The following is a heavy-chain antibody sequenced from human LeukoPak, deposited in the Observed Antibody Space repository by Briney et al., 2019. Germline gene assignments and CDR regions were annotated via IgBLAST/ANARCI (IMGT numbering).Heavy chain of an antibody. CDR2: ISSSGGTK. CDR1: GFTFSSYE. D-gene: IGHD3-3*02. J-gene: IGHJ4*02. V-gene: IGHV3-48*03. Sequence: AGGSLRLSCAASGFTFSSYEMNWVRQAPGKGLEWVSYISSSGGTKYYADSVKGRFTISRDNAKNSLYLQMNSLRAEDTAVYYCARDSGIFGRPFDYWGQGTLVTVSS. CDR3: ARDSGIFGRPFDY.